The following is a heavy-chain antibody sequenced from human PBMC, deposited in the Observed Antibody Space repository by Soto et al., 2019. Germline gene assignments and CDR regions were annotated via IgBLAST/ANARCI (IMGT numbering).Heavy chain of an antibody. J-gene: IGHJ4*02. D-gene: IGHD6-19*01. Sequence: VGSLRLSCAASGFTFSSYGMHWVRQAPGKGLEWVAVISYDGSNKYYADSVKGRFTISRDNSKNTMYLQMNSLRAEDTAVYYCATSPGIAVAGTLDYWGQGTLVTVSS. CDR3: ATSPGIAVAGTLDY. V-gene: IGHV3-30*03. CDR2: ISYDGSNK. CDR1: GFTFSSYG.